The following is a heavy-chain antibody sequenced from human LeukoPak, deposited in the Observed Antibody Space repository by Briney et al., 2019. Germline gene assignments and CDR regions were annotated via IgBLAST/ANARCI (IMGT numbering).Heavy chain of an antibody. CDR1: GYTFTSYD. CDR3: ARGPLKNAFDI. V-gene: IGHV1-8*01. J-gene: IGHJ3*02. CDR2: MNPNSGNT. Sequence: ASVKVSCRASGYTFTSYDINWVRQATGQGLEWMGWMNPNSGNTGYAQKFQGRVTMTRNTSVSTAYMELSSLRSEDTAVYYCARGPLKNAFDIWGQGTMVTVSS.